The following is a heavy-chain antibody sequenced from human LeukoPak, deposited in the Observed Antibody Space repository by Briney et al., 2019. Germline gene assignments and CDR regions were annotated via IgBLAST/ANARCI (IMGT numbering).Heavy chain of an antibody. D-gene: IGHD2-15*01. CDR1: GFTFSSYS. J-gene: IGHJ5*02. CDR2: ISSSSSYI. CDR3: ARGPFCSGSGGSCWYNWFDP. Sequence: GGSLRLSCAASGFTFSSYSMNWVRQAPGKGLEWVSSISSSSSYIYYADSVKGRFTISRDNAKNSLYLQMNSLRAEDTAVYYCARGPFCSGSGGSCWYNWFDPWGQGTLVTVSS. V-gene: IGHV3-21*01.